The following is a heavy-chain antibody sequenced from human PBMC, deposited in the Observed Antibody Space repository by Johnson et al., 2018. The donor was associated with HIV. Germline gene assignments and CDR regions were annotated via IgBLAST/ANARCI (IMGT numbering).Heavy chain of an antibody. Sequence: QVQLVESGGGVVQPGRSLRLSCAASGFTFSSYGMHWVRQAPGKGLEWVAVISYDGSNKYYADSVKGRFTISRDNSKNTLYLQMNSLIAEDTAVYYCAKDRRQSSWELLDDAFDIWGQGTMVTVSS. D-gene: IGHD1-26*01. CDR2: ISYDGSNK. CDR1: GFTFSSYG. CDR3: AKDRRQSSWELLDDAFDI. V-gene: IGHV3-30*18. J-gene: IGHJ3*02.